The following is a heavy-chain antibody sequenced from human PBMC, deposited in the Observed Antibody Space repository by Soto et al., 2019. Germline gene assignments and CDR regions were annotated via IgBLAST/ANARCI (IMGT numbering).Heavy chain of an antibody. CDR1: TGSLSPGGYY. CDR3: ARAPPRHKVIRFDP. Sequence: PSQTLSVPCTVSTGSLSPGGYYWNWIRQHPVKGLEWIWYIYFTGMTYSTPSLKSRVTLSVDTSKSQFSLELRSVTAADTAIYYCARAPPRHKVIRFDPWGPG. J-gene: IGHJ5*02. V-gene: IGHV4-31*03. CDR2: IYFTGMT.